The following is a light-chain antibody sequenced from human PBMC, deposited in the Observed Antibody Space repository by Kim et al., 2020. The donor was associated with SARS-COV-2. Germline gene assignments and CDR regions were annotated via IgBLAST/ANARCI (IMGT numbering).Light chain of an antibody. CDR1: SSNIGNNA. CDR3: AAWDDSLNGWV. J-gene: IGLJ3*02. CDR2: YDD. V-gene: IGLV1-36*01. Sequence: QSVLTQPPSVSEAPRQRVTISCSGSSSNIGNNAVNWYQRLPGKAPKLLIYYDDLLPSGVSDRFSGSKSGTSASLAISGLQSEDEADYYCAAWDDSLNGWVFGGGTQLTVL.